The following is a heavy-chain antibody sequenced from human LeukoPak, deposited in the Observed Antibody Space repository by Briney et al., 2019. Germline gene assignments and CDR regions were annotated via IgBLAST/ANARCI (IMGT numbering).Heavy chain of an antibody. CDR3: AKSAYYDASGYYREYYFDY. D-gene: IGHD3-22*01. J-gene: IGHJ4*02. CDR2: ISGSDGST. CDR1: GFSFSNYA. V-gene: IGHV3-23*01. Sequence: GGSLRLSCVYAGFSFSNYAMSWVRQAPGKGLEWVSSISGSDGSTHYADSVKGRFTISRDKTKNTLYLQMNSLRAEDTAVYYCAKSAYYDASGYYREYYFDYWGQGTLVTVSS.